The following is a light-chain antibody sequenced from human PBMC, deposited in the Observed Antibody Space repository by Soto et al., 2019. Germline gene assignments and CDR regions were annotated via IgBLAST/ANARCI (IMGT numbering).Light chain of an antibody. CDR3: CSDAGSYSVV. CDR2: DVS. J-gene: IGLJ2*01. CDR1: SSDVGGYNY. V-gene: IGLV2-11*01. Sequence: QSALTQPRSVSGSPGQSVTISCTGTSSDVGGYNYVSWYQQHPGTAPKLMIYDVSKRPSGVPDRFSGSKSGNTASLTISGLDAEEDADYYCCSDAGSYSVVFGGGTKLTVL.